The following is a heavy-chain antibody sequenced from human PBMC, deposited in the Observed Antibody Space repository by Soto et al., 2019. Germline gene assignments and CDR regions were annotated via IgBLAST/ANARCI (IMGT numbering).Heavy chain of an antibody. V-gene: IGHV1-18*04. D-gene: IGHD1-26*01. Sequence: GASVKVSCKASGYTFTSYGSSWVRQAPGQGLEWMGWISAYNGNTDYAQKLQGRVTMTTDTSTSTAYMELRSLRSDDTAVYYCARDLGGSPGAGTFDYWGHGTLVTTSS. CDR3: ARDLGGSPGAGTFDY. CDR1: GYTFTSYG. CDR2: ISAYNGNT. J-gene: IGHJ4*01.